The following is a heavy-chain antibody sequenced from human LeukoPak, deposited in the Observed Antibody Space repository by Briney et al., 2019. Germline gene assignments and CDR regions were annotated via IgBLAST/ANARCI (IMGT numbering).Heavy chain of an antibody. CDR1: GGSISSSSYY. Sequence: KSSETLSLTCTVSGGSISSSSYYWGWIRQPPGKGLEWIGSIYYSGSTYYNPSLKSRVTISVDTSKNQFSLKLSSVTAADTAVYYCARDHTSYYDFWGGYYKPYYFDYWGQGTLVTVSS. D-gene: IGHD3-3*01. CDR3: ARDHTSYYDFWGGYYKPYYFDY. J-gene: IGHJ4*02. CDR2: IYYSGST. V-gene: IGHV4-39*07.